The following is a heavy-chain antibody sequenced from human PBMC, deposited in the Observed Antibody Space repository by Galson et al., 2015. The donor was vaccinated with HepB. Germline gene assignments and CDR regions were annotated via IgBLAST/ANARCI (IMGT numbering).Heavy chain of an antibody. CDR1: GFVFSRHG. Sequence: SLRLSCAASGFVFSRHGMHWAHQAPGKGLEWVAVVWYDGTKQYYSESVEGRFTISRDNSKNMVYLQMNSLRVEDTAVYYCWMIGTDFDYWGQGTLVTVSS. V-gene: IGHV3-33*01. J-gene: IGHJ4*02. D-gene: IGHD2-21*01. CDR2: VWYDGTKQ. CDR3: WMIGTDFDY.